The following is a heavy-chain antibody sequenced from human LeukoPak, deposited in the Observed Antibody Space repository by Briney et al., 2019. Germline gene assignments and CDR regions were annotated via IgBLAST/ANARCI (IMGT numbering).Heavy chain of an antibody. D-gene: IGHD5-12*01. J-gene: IGHJ4*02. Sequence: ASVKVSCKASGYTFTGYCMHWVRQAPGQGLEWMGWINPNSGGTNYAQKFQGRVTMTRDTSISTAYMELSRLRSDDTAVYYCARDLIVATPFDYWGQGTLVTVSS. CDR1: GYTFTGYC. V-gene: IGHV1-2*02. CDR2: INPNSGGT. CDR3: ARDLIVATPFDY.